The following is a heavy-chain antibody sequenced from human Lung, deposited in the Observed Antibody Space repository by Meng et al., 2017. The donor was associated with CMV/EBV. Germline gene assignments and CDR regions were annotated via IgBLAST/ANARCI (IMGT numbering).Heavy chain of an antibody. J-gene: IGHJ4*02. V-gene: IGHV3-21*01. Sequence: GGSXRLSCAASGFTFSSYHMSWVRQAPGKGLEWVSSITSSDTYKYYPDSLKGRFTISRDNARKLLYLQINNLRAEDTAVYYCAREFSSGYLYFDFWGQGTXVTVSS. CDR2: ITSSDTYK. D-gene: IGHD3-9*01. CDR1: GFTFSSYH. CDR3: AREFSSGYLYFDF.